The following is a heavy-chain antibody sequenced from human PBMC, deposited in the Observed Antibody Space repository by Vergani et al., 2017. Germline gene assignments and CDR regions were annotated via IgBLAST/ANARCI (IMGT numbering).Heavy chain of an antibody. CDR3: AKETWFGDRTNWFDP. J-gene: IGHJ5*02. CDR1: GFTFSHYS. Sequence: EVQMVESGGGLVKPGGSLRLSCVASGFTFSHYSMNWVRQAPGKGLEWVSSISGNNDDVYYADSVKGRFTISRDNAKNTLYLQMNSLRAEDTAVYYCAKETWFGDRTNWFDPWGQGTLVTVSS. D-gene: IGHD3-10*01. V-gene: IGHV3-21*01. CDR2: ISGNNDDV.